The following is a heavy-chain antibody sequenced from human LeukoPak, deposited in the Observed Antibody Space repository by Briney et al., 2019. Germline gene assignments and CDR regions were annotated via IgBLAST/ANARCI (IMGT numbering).Heavy chain of an antibody. CDR3: ARGDCSGGSCSSMDV. CDR1: GFTFSTYD. Sequence: PGGSLRLPCAASGFTFSTYDMHWVRQAPGKGLEWVSGINPAGDTYYPGSVKGRFTISREDAKNSFYLQMNSLRVGDTAVYYCARGDCSGGSCSSMDVWGQGTTVTVSS. J-gene: IGHJ6*02. CDR2: INPAGDT. D-gene: IGHD2-15*01. V-gene: IGHV3-13*04.